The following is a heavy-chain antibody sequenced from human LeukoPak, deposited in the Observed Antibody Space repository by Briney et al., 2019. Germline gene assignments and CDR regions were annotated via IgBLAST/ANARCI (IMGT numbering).Heavy chain of an antibody. J-gene: IGHJ4*02. V-gene: IGHV3-48*03. Sequence: PGGSLRLSCAASGFTFSSYEMNWVRQAPGKGLEWVSYISSSGSTIYYADSVKGRFTISRDNAKNSLYLQMNSLRAEDTAVYYCARGGARGYEALDYWGQGTLVTVSS. CDR1: GFTFSSYE. CDR2: ISSSGSTI. CDR3: ARGGARGYEALDY. D-gene: IGHD5-12*01.